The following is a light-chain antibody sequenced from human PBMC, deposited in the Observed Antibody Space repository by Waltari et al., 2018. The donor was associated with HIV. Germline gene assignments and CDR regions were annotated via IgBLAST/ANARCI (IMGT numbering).Light chain of an antibody. CDR1: TSNIGAGYD. J-gene: IGLJ3*02. CDR2: ANT. Sequence: QSVLTQPPSVSGAPGQRVTISCTGSTSNIGAGYDVHWYQQLPGKAPKLLIYANTYRPSGVPGRFSGSKSDTSVFLAITGLQAEDEGDYYCHSFDSSLSGWVFGGGTKLTVL. V-gene: IGLV1-40*01. CDR3: HSFDSSLSGWV.